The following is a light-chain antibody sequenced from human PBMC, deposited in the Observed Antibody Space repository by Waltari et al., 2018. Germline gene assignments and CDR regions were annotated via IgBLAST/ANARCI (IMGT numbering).Light chain of an antibody. CDR3: LQYNTAPYT. CDR2: DAS. J-gene: IGKJ2*01. CDR1: QDISNY. Sequence: DIQMTQSPSSLSASVGDRVTITCRASQDISNYLNWYQQKPGKAPERLISDASSLQSGVPSRFSGSGSGTVFTLTISSLQPADFATYYCLQYNTAPYTFGQGTKVEIK. V-gene: IGKV1-17*01.